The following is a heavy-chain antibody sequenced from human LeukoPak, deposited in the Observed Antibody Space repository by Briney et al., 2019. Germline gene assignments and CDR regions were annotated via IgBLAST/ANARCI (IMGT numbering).Heavy chain of an antibody. D-gene: IGHD1-26*01. CDR1: GFTFDDYA. Sequence: GGSLRLSCAASGFTFDDYAMHWVRQTPGKGLEWVSYISRNSGNIGYADSVKGRFTISRDNAKNSLYLQMNSLRAEDTAMYHCAKEWELTYWGQGTLVTVSS. J-gene: IGHJ4*02. CDR3: AKEWELTY. V-gene: IGHV3-9*01. CDR2: ISRNSGNI.